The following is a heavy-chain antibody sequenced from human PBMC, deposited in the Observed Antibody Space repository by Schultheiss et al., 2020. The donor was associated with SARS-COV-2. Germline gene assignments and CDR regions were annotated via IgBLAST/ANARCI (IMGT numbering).Heavy chain of an antibody. CDR2: TYYRSKWYT. D-gene: IGHD7-27*01. CDR3: AREWQLGRKDF. Sequence: SETLSLTCAISGDSVSPNNPAWNWIRQSPSRGLEWLGRTYYRSKWYTDYAESVKSRISINADRSRNQVSLQLNSVTPEDAAVYYCAREWQLGRKDFWGQGTLVTVSS. V-gene: IGHV6-1*01. CDR1: GDSVSPNNPA. J-gene: IGHJ4*02.